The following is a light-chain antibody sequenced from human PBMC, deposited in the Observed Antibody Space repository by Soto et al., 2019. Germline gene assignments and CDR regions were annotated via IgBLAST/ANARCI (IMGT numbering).Light chain of an antibody. CDR2: DAS. J-gene: IGKJ1*01. CDR1: QSVGRY. Sequence: EIVLTQSPAILSLSPGERATLSCRASQSVGRYLVWYQQKPGQAPSLLIYDASNRATGVPARFSGSGSGTDFTLTISSLESEDFAVYYCQHRNNWPWTPGQGTRVEIK. CDR3: QHRNNWPWT. V-gene: IGKV3-11*01.